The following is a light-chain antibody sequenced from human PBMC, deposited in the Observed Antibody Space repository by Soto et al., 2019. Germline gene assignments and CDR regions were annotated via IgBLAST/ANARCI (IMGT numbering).Light chain of an antibody. V-gene: IGKV3-15*01. CDR1: QSVDIS. CDR2: GAS. Sequence: EIVLTQSPATLSVSPWERVTLSCRASQSVDISLAWYQQKPGQAPRLLIYGASTRATDMPGRFSGRGSGTEFTLTISSLQSEDYAVYYCQQYRNWPRTFGQGTKVDIK. J-gene: IGKJ1*01. CDR3: QQYRNWPRT.